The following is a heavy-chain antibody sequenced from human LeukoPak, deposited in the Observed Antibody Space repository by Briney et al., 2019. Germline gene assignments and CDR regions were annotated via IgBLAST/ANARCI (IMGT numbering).Heavy chain of an antibody. J-gene: IGHJ4*02. Sequence: GGSLRLSCAASGFTFSNSALSWVRQAPGKGLEWVSDISGSGGSTYYADSVKGRFTISRDNSKNTLYLQINSLRAEDTAVYYCAKRIQSAMATGYWGQGTLVTVSS. CDR2: ISGSGGST. V-gene: IGHV3-23*01. D-gene: IGHD5-18*01. CDR1: GFTFSNSA. CDR3: AKRIQSAMATGY.